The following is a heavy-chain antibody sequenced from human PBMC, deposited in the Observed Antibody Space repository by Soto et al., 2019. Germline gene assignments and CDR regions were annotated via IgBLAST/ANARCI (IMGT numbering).Heavy chain of an antibody. J-gene: IGHJ4*02. V-gene: IGHV3-23*01. CDR3: AKDPLHFSSRTWYFDY. Sequence: GGSLRLSCAASGFTFSSYAMSWVRQAPGKGLEWVSAISGSGGSTYYADSVKGRFTISRDNSKNTLYLQMNSLRAEDTAVYYCAKDPLHFSSRTWYFDYWGQGTLVTVSS. CDR2: ISGSGGST. D-gene: IGHD3-3*02. CDR1: GFTFSSYA.